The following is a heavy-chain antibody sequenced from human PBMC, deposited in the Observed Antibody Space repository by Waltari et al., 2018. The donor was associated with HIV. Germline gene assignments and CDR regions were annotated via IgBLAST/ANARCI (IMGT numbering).Heavy chain of an antibody. CDR2: ISGSVGST. V-gene: IGHV3-23*01. CDR1: GFTFSSYA. Sequence: EVQLLESGGGLVQPGGSLRLSCAASGFTFSSYAMSWVRQAPGKGWEWVSAISGSVGSTYYADSVKGRFTISRDNSKNTLYLQMNSLRAEDTAVYYCAKGIQLWLTPFDYWGQGTLVTVSS. CDR3: AKGIQLWLTPFDY. J-gene: IGHJ4*02. D-gene: IGHD5-18*01.